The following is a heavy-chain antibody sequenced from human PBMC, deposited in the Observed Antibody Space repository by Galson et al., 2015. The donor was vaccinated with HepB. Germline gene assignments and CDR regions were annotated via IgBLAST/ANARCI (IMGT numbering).Heavy chain of an antibody. CDR2: IYYSGST. Sequence: ETLSLTCTVSGGSISSSSYYWGWIRQPPGKGLEWIGSIYYSGSTYYNPSLKSRVTISVDTSKNQFSLKLSSVTAADTAVYYCARDLPYYYDSSGYESNWGQGTLVTVSS. V-gene: IGHV4-39*07. CDR3: ARDLPYYYDSSGYESN. CDR1: GGSISSSSYY. D-gene: IGHD3-22*01. J-gene: IGHJ4*02.